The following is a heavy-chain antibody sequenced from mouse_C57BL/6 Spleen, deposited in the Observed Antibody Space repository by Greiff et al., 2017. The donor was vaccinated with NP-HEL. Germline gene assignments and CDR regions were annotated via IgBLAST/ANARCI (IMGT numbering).Heavy chain of an antibody. Sequence: EVNLVESGGDLVKPGGSLKLSCAASGFTFSSYGMSWVRQTPDKRLEWVATISSGGSYTYYPDSVKGRFTISRDNAKNTLYLQMSSLKSEDTAMYYCARRREDSSGYEDYWGQGTTLTVSS. D-gene: IGHD3-2*02. V-gene: IGHV5-6*01. J-gene: IGHJ2*01. CDR1: GFTFSSYG. CDR3: ARRREDSSGYEDY. CDR2: ISSGGSYT.